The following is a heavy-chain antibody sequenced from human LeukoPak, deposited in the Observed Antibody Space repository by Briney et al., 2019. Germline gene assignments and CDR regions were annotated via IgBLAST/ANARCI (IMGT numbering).Heavy chain of an antibody. CDR2: INPNSGGT. CDR1: GYTFTGYY. J-gene: IGHJ4*02. D-gene: IGHD5-18*01. V-gene: IGHV1-2*02. Sequence: ASVKVSCKASGYTFTGYYMHWVRQAPGQGLEWMGWINPNSGGTNYAQKVQGRVTMTRDTSISTAYMELSRLRSDDTAVYYCARVPYSYGYDYWGQGTLVTVSS. CDR3: ARVPYSYGYDY.